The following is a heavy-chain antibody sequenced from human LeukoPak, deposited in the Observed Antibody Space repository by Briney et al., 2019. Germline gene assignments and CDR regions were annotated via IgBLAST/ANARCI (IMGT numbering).Heavy chain of an antibody. D-gene: IGHD2-15*01. V-gene: IGHV3-23*01. CDR3: DIVVAASLGGGRDY. Sequence: GGSLRLSCAASGFTFSSYAMSWVRQAPGKGLDWVSAISGSGGSTYYADPVKGRSTISSDNSKNTLYLQMNSLRAEDTAVYYCDIVVAASLGGGRDYWGQGTLVTVSS. CDR1: GFTFSSYA. CDR2: ISGSGGST. J-gene: IGHJ4*02.